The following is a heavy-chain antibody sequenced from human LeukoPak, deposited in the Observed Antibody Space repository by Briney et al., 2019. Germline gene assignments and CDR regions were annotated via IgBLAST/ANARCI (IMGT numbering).Heavy chain of an antibody. Sequence: PGGSLRLSCAASGFTFSSYWMSWVRQAPGKGLEWIGYIYYSGSTYYNPSLKSRVTISVVTSKNQFSLKLSSVTAADTAVYYCASRYSSSWYERDYWGQGTLVTVSS. D-gene: IGHD6-13*01. V-gene: IGHV4-59*06. CDR1: GFTFSSYW. CDR2: IYYSGST. J-gene: IGHJ4*02. CDR3: ASRYSSSWYERDY.